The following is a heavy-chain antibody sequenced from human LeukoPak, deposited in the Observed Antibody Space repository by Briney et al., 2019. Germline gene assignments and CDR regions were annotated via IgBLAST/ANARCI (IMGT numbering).Heavy chain of an antibody. J-gene: IGHJ4*02. V-gene: IGHV3-48*04. CDR2: ISNSNSTI. Sequence: GGSLRLSCAASGFTFSSYSMSWVRQAPGKGLEWVSYISNSNSTIYYANSVKGRFTISRDNAKNSLYLQMNSLRAEDTAVYYCSRGWLSDYWGQGTLVTVSS. CDR1: GFTFSSYS. D-gene: IGHD6-19*01. CDR3: SRGWLSDY.